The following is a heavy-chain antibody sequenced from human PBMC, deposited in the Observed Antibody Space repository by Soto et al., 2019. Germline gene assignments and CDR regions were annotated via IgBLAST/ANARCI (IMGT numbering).Heavy chain of an antibody. J-gene: IGHJ2*01. Sequence: QVQLVESGGGVVQPGRSLRLSCAASGFTFSSYAMHWVRQAPGKGLEWVAVISTDGSNKYYADSVKGRFTISRDNSKNTLYLQMNSLRAEDTAVYYCARDGDVEGGHWYFDLWGRGTLVTVSS. CDR1: GFTFSSYA. V-gene: IGHV3-30-3*01. CDR2: ISTDGSNK. CDR3: ARDGDVEGGHWYFDL. D-gene: IGHD4-17*01.